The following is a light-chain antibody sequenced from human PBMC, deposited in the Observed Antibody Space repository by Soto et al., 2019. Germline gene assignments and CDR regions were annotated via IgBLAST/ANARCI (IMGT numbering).Light chain of an antibody. CDR2: GAL. J-gene: IGKJ2*01. V-gene: IGKV3-20*01. CDR3: QHYGSSPYT. Sequence: EIVLTQSPGTLSLSPGERATLSCRASQSVSSTYLGWYQQKPGQAPRLLIYGALSRATGIPDRFSGSGSGTDYTLTITRLEPEDFAVYYCQHYGSSPYTFGQGTKLEF. CDR1: QSVSSTY.